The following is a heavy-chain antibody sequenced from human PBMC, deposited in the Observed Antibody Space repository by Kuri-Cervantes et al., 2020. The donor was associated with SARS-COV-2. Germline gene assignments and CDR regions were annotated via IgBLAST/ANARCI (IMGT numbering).Heavy chain of an antibody. V-gene: IGHV2-70*01. D-gene: IGHD2-15*01. CDR1: GGSFSGYY. CDR3: ARIKSAAPNFYGMDV. Sequence: TLSLTCAVYGGSFSGYYWSRIRQPPGKALEWLALIDWDEDKYYSTSLKTRLTISKDTSKNQVALTMTNMAPVDTATYYCARIKSAAPNFYGMDVWGQGTTVTVSS. J-gene: IGHJ6*02. CDR2: IDWDEDK.